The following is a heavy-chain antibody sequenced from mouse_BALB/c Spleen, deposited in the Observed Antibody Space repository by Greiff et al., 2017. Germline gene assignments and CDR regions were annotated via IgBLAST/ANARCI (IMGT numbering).Heavy chain of an antibody. J-gene: IGHJ2*01. CDR1: GYTFTSYW. CDR3: TRGGGSYYFDY. Sequence: VQLQQPGAELVRPGASVKLSCKASGYTFTSYWINWVKQRPGQGLEWIGNIYPSDSYTNYNQKFKDKATLTVDKSSSTAYMQLSSPTSEDSAVYYCTRGGGSYYFDYWGQGTTLTVSS. CDR2: IYPSDSYT. V-gene: IGHV1-69*02.